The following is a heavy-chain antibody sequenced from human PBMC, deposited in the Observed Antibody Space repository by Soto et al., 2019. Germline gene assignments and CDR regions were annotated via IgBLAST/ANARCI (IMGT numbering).Heavy chain of an antibody. CDR1: GGTFSSYA. CDR3: AGGYSTGSDRGLTHNWFDP. J-gene: IGHJ5*02. CDR2: IIPIFGTA. V-gene: IGHV1-69*01. D-gene: IGHD2-8*02. Sequence: QVQLVQSGAEVKKPGSSVKVSCKASGGTFSSYAISWVRQAPGQGLEWMGGIIPIFGTANYAQKFQGRVTLTADECTSTAYMEISSLGSENRAVYYFAGGYSTGSDRGLTHNWFDPWGQGTLGTVSS.